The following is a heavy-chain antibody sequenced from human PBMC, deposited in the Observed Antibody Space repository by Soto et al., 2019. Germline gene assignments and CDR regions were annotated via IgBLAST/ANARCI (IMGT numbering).Heavy chain of an antibody. CDR1: GGSISSGGYY. CDR2: IYYSGTT. V-gene: IGHV4-31*03. J-gene: IGHJ4*02. Sequence: QVQLQESGPGLVKPSQTLSLTCTVSGGSISSGGYYWSWIRQHPGKGLEWIGYIYYSGTTYYNPSLKSRVTLAVETSKKQFALNLSCLTAADTHVNYCARTPLDWGQGTLVTVSS. CDR3: ARTPLD.